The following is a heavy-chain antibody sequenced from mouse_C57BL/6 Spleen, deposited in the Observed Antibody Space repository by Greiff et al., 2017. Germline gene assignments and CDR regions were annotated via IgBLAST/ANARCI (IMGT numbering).Heavy chain of an antibody. D-gene: IGHD1-2*01. Sequence: VQLQQPGAELVKPGASVKMSCKASGYTFTSYWITWVKQRPGQGLEWIGDIYPGSGSTNYNEKFKSKAKLTVDTSSSTAYMHLSSLTSEDSAVYDCARWSIRYCGFDYWGQGTTLTVSS. CDR3: ARWSIRYCGFDY. J-gene: IGHJ2*01. V-gene: IGHV1-55*01. CDR2: IYPGSGST. CDR1: GYTFTSYW.